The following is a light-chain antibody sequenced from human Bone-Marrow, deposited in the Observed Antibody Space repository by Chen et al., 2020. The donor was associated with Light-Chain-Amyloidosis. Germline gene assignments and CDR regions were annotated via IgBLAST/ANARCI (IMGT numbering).Light chain of an antibody. Sequence: YEITQSPSVSVSPRQTDSITCSGDALPKQFAYWYQQKSVQAPVVVIYKDGERPAGIPERFSGSSSGTTYTLTISGIQAEDEADYYCQSADSICTYTVFGGGTKLTVL. CDR2: KDG. V-gene: IGLV3-25*03. J-gene: IGLJ3*02. CDR3: QSADSICTYTV. CDR1: ALPKQF.